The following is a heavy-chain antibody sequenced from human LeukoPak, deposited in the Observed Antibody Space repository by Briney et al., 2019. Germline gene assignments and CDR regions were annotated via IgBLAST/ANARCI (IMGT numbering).Heavy chain of an antibody. Sequence: PGGSLRLSCAASGFTFSSYAMHWVRQAPGKGLEWVAVISYDGSNKYYADSVKGRFTISRDNSKNTLYLQMNSLRAEDTAVYYCARDPSRWGTHAFDIWGQGTMVTVSS. CDR3: ARDPSRWGTHAFDI. D-gene: IGHD1-14*01. CDR2: ISYDGSNK. CDR1: GFTFSSYA. J-gene: IGHJ3*02. V-gene: IGHV3-30-3*01.